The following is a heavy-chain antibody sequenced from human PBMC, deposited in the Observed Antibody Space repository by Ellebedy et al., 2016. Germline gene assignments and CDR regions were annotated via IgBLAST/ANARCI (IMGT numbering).Heavy chain of an antibody. V-gene: IGHV4-4*07. Sequence: SETLSLXCTVSGGSISSYYWSWIRQPAGKGLEWIGRIYVNGSTNYNPSLKSRVTMSVDTSKNQFSLKLSSVTAADTAVYYCARDLCGNGGSCYVESNAFHIWGQGTMVTVSS. CDR1: GGSISSYY. CDR2: IYVNGST. J-gene: IGHJ3*02. CDR3: ARDLCGNGGSCYVESNAFHI. D-gene: IGHD2-15*01.